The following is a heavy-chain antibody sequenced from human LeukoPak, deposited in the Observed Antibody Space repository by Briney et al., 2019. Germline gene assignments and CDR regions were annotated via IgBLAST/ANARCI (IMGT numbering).Heavy chain of an antibody. J-gene: IGHJ4*02. CDR1: GGSFSGYY. V-gene: IGHV4-34*01. D-gene: IGHD2-15*01. CDR3: ARRYCSSSSCLYFDF. Sequence: PSETLSLTCVVYGGSFSGYYWSWIRQPPGEGLEWIGEINHSGSTNYNPSLKSRVTISVDTSKNQVSLKVNSVTAADTAVYYCARRYCSSSSCLYFDFWGLGTLVTVSS. CDR2: INHSGST.